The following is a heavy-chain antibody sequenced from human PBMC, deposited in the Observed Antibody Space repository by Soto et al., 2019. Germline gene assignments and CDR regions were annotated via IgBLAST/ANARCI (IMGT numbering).Heavy chain of an antibody. CDR2: ISPSGGSI. V-gene: IGHV1-46*01. CDR1: GYTFTTYY. J-gene: IGHJ6*02. CDR3: ARDRGRGGSYYIYFYGMYV. D-gene: IGHD1-26*01. Sequence: QVQVVQSGAEVKKPGASVKVSCKASGYTFTTYYIHWVRQAPGQGLEWMGVISPSGGSINYAQKFQGRVTMTRDTSTSTVYMELSSLRSEDTAVYYCARDRGRGGSYYIYFYGMYVWGQGTTVTVSS.